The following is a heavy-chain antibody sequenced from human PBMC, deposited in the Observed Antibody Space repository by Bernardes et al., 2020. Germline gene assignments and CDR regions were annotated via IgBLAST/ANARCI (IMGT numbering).Heavy chain of an antibody. J-gene: IGHJ2*01. V-gene: IGHV3-11*01. CDR2: ISSSGSTI. CDR1: GFTFSDYY. Sequence: GGSLRLSCAASGFTFSDYYMSWIRRAPGKGLEWVSYISSSGSTIYYADSVKGRFTISRDNAKNSLYLQMNSLRAEDTAVYYCARRVSSSGWYRWYFDLWGRGTLVTVSS. CDR3: ARRVSSSGWYRWYFDL. D-gene: IGHD6-19*01.